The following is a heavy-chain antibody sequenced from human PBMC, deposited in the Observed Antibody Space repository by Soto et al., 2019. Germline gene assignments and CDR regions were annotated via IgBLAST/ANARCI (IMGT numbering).Heavy chain of an antibody. J-gene: IGHJ4*02. CDR1: GLTFSSYS. V-gene: IGHV3-48*01. Sequence: GGSLRLSCAASGLTFSSYSMNWVRQAPGKGLEWVSYISSSSSTIYYADSVKGRFTISRDNAKNSLYLQMNSLKASDTAMYYCARHWVSGAHGAFDSWGQGTLVTVSS. D-gene: IGHD6-19*01. CDR3: ARHWVSGAHGAFDS. CDR2: ISSSSSTI.